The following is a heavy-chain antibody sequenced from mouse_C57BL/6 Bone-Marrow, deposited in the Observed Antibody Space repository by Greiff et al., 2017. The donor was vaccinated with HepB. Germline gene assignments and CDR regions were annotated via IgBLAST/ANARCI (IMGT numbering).Heavy chain of an antibody. J-gene: IGHJ4*01. CDR1: GYAFSSSW. CDR2: IYPGDGDT. Sequence: QVQLQQSGPELVKPGASVKISCKASGYAFSSSWMNWVKQRPGKGLEWIGRIYPGDGDTNYNGKYKGKATLTADKSSSTAYMQLSSLTSEDSAVYFCARRSNDAMDYWGQGTSVTVSS. CDR3: ARRSNDAMDY. D-gene: IGHD2-5*01. V-gene: IGHV1-82*01.